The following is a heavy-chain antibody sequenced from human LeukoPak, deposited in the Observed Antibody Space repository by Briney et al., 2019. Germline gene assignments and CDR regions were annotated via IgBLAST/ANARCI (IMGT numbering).Heavy chain of an antibody. CDR1: GYTFTDSY. CDR3: VRSPIGTSAY. CDR2: ISPNNGDT. V-gene: IGHV1-2*02. Sequence: ASVKVSCKPSGYTFTDSYIHWVRQAPGVGLQWMGWISPNNGDTKYAEDFQDRVTMTRDTSINTAYMELTGLTPDDTAVYYCVRSPIGTSAYWGRGTLGTVSS. D-gene: IGHD3-10*01. J-gene: IGHJ4*02.